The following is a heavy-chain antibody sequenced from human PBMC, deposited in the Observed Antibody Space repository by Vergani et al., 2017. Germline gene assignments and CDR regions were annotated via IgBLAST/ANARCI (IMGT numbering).Heavy chain of an antibody. V-gene: IGHV3-33*01. CDR1: GFTFSSFG. Sequence: QVQLVESGGGVVQPGRSLSLSCAASGFTFSSFGMHWVRQAPGKGLEWVAVIWYDGSNKYYADSVKGRFTISRDNSKNTLYLQMNSLRAEDTAVYYCASSQFDAFDIWGQGTMVTVSS. CDR3: ASSQFDAFDI. J-gene: IGHJ3*02. CDR2: IWYDGSNK.